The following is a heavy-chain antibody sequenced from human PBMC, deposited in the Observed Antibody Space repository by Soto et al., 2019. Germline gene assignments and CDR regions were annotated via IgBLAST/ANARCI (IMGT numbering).Heavy chain of an antibody. V-gene: IGHV5-51*01. Sequence: EVQLVQSGAEVKKPGESLKISCKGSGYSFTSYWIGWVRQMPGKGLEWMGIIYAGDSDTRYSPSFQGQVTISADKSISTAYLQWSSLKASDTAMYYCASRGCISISCSAGYYYGMDVWGQGTTVTVSS. D-gene: IGHD2-2*01. CDR3: ASRGCISISCSAGYYYGMDV. CDR1: GYSFTSYW. CDR2: IYAGDSDT. J-gene: IGHJ6*02.